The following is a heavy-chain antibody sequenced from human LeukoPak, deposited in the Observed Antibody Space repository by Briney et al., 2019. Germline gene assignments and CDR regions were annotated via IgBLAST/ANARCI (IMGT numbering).Heavy chain of an antibody. J-gene: IGHJ3*02. D-gene: IGHD3-10*01. CDR3: ARYGSGSDAFDI. CDR1: GGSISSSNW. V-gene: IGHV4-4*02. CDR2: IYYSGST. Sequence: SGTLSLTCAVSGGSISSSNWWSWVRQPPGKGLEWIGYIYYSGSTNYNPSLKSRVTISVDTSKNQFSLKLSSVTAADTAVYYCARYGSGSDAFDIWGQGTMVTVSS.